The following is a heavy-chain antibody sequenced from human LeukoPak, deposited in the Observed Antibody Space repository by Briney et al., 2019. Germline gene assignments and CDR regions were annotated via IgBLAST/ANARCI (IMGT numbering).Heavy chain of an antibody. CDR2: INPNSGGT. Sequence: GASVKVSCKASEYTFTGYYMHWVRQAPGQGLEWMGWINPNSGGTNYAQKFQGRVTMTRDTSISTAYMELSRLRSDDTAVYYCARAQREIYYYYMDVWGKGTTVTISS. CDR1: EYTFTGYY. CDR3: ARAQREIYYYYMDV. V-gene: IGHV1-2*02. J-gene: IGHJ6*03.